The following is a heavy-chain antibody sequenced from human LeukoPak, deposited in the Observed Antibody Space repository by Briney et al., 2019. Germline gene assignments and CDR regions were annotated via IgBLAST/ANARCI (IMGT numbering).Heavy chain of an antibody. CDR1: GGSISSSSYY. V-gene: IGHV4-39*01. Sequence: SETLSLTCTVSGGSISSSSYYWGWIRQPPGKGLEWIGSIYYSGSTYYNPSLKSRVTISVDTSKNQFSLKLSSVTAADTAVYYCARQVKVPAAMKNWFDPWGQGTLITVSS. D-gene: IGHD2-2*01. CDR3: ARQVKVPAAMKNWFDP. CDR2: IYYSGST. J-gene: IGHJ5*02.